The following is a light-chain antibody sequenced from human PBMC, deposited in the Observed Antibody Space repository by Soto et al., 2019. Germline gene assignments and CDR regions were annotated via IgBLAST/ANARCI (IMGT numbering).Light chain of an antibody. CDR3: AAWDDSLSGRGV. CDR2: RND. J-gene: IGLJ2*01. V-gene: IGLV1-47*01. CDR1: SSNIGNNY. Sequence: QSVLTQPPSASGTPGQRVTISCSGSSSNIGNNYVYWYQLVPGTAPKLLIYRNDQRPSGVSDRFSGSRSGTSASLAISGLLSEDEADYYCAAWDDSLSGRGVFGGGTKLTVL.